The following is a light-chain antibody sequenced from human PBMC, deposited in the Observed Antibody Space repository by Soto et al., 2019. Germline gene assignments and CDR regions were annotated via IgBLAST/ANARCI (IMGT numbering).Light chain of an antibody. CDR2: GVS. CDR3: SSFTGTTTLDV. Sequence: QSALTQPASVSLSPGQSITISCTGTSSDVGAYKYVSLYQQHPGKAPKLIIYGVSNRPSGVSNRFSGSKSGNTAFLTISGLQPEDEADYYCSSFTGTTTLDVFGTGTKVTVL. J-gene: IGLJ1*01. V-gene: IGLV2-14*03. CDR1: SSDVGAYKY.